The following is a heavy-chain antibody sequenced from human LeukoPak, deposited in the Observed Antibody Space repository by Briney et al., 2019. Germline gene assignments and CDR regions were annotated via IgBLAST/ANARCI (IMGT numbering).Heavy chain of an antibody. CDR2: IWRDGSNK. J-gene: IGHJ4*02. D-gene: IGHD2/OR15-2a*01. Sequence: PGGSLRLSCAAAGFSFNEYAMHWVRQAPGKGLEWVAVIWRDGSNKYYADSVKGRFTVSRDNPKNTLNLQMDSLRVEDTAVYYCARHGSWRKYFDPLDYWGQGTLVTVSS. CDR3: ARHGSWRKYFDPLDY. V-gene: IGHV3-33*08. CDR1: GFSFNEYA.